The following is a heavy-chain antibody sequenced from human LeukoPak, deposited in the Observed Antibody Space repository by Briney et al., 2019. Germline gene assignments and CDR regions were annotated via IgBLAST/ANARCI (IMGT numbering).Heavy chain of an antibody. V-gene: IGHV1-18*01. D-gene: IGHD3-22*01. CDR1: GYTFTSYG. Sequence: GASVKVSCKASGYTFTSYGISWVRQAPGQGLEGMGWISAYNGNTNYAQKLQGRVTMTTDTSTSTAYMELRSLRSDDTAVYYCARAERDSSGYYFYYYYGMDVWGQGTTVTVSS. CDR2: ISAYNGNT. CDR3: ARAERDSSGYYFYYYYGMDV. J-gene: IGHJ6*02.